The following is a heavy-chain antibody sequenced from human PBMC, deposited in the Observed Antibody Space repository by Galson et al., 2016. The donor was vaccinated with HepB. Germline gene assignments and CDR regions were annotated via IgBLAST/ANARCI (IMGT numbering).Heavy chain of an antibody. D-gene: IGHD6-13*01. CDR1: GLTVSGDY. Sequence: SLRLSCAVSGLTVSGDYMSWVRQAPGKGLEWVSVLYRDGSTYYADSVEGRFTISRDNSRNTVFLQMNSLRAEDTAVYYCAKSQALAAAGRVGTFDYWGQGTLVTVSS. V-gene: IGHV3-53*01. CDR3: AKSQALAAAGRVGTFDY. CDR2: LYRDGST. J-gene: IGHJ4*02.